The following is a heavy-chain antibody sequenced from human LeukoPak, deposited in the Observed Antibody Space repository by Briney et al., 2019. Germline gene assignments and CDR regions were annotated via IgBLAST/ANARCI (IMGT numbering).Heavy chain of an antibody. D-gene: IGHD6-25*01. J-gene: IGHJ5*02. CDR1: GDSISSSSYY. Sequence: ASETLSLTCTVSGDSISSSSYYWGWIRQPPGRGLEWIVTIYYSGSTYYNPSLKSRVTISVDTSKNQFSLKLSSVTAADTAVYYCASSGSSAYNWFDPWGQGALVTVSS. CDR2: IYYSGST. CDR3: ASSGSSAYNWFDP. V-gene: IGHV4-39*01.